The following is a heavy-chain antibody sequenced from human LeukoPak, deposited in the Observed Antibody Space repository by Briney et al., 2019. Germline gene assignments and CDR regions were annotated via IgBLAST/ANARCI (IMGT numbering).Heavy chain of an antibody. D-gene: IGHD3-22*01. V-gene: IGHV2-5*02. Sequence: SGPTLVNPTQTLTLTCTFSGFSLNTRGVGVGWIRQPPGRALEWLALIYWDDDRRYSPSLKSRLTITKDTSRNQVVLTMTNMNPVDTATYFCAHRKNYYDSSVFDNWGQGTLVTVSS. CDR1: GFSLNTRGVG. J-gene: IGHJ4*02. CDR3: AHRKNYYDSSVFDN. CDR2: IYWDDDR.